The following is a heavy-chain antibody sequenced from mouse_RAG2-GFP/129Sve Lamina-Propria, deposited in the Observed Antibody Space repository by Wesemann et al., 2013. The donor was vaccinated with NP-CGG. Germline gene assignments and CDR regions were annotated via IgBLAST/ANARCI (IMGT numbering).Heavy chain of an antibody. CDR1: GFTFSDYY. Sequence: EVKLVESGGGLVQPGGSLKLSCAASGFTFSDYYMYWVRQTPEKRLEWVAYISNGGGSTYYPDTVKGRFTISRDNAKNTLYLQMSRLKSEDTAMYYCARDIWDDSYWYFDVWGAGTTVTVSS. CDR3: ARDIWDDSYWYFDV. CDR2: ISNGGGST. D-gene: IGHD4-1*01. J-gene: IGHJ1*01. V-gene: IGHV5-12*01.